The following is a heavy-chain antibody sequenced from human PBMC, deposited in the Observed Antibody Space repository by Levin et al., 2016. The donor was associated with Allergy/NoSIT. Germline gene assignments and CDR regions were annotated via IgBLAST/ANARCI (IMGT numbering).Heavy chain of an antibody. CDR1: GITFSSYS. CDR3: ATKGGDYVWGSYDY. Sequence: GESLKISCAGSGITFSSYSMSWVRQAPGKGLEWVSAISGSGGSTYYADSVKGRFTISRDNSKNTLYLQMNSLRAEDTAVYYCATKGGDYVWGSYDYWGQGTLVTVSS. CDR2: ISGSGGST. J-gene: IGHJ4*02. D-gene: IGHD3-16*01. V-gene: IGHV3-23*01.